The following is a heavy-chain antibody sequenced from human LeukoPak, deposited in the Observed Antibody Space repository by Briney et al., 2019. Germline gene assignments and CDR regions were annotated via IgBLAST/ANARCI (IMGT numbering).Heavy chain of an antibody. V-gene: IGHV3-7*01. J-gene: IGHJ5*02. CDR3: ARGVVVAATYLLDP. D-gene: IGHD2-15*01. CDR2: INQDGSDK. CDR1: GFTFSNFW. Sequence: GGSLRLSCVASGFTFSNFWLSWVRQAPGKGLEWVANINQDGSDKYYVESVRGRFTISRDNAKNSLFLQMNSLRAEDTAVYYCARGVVVAATYLLDPWGQGTLVTVSS.